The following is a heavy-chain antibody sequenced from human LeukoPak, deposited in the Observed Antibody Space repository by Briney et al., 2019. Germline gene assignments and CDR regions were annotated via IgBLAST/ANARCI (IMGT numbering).Heavy chain of an antibody. CDR3: ARERASSSWTLFGY. CDR2: ISSSSSYI. J-gene: IGHJ4*02. D-gene: IGHD6-13*01. V-gene: IGHV3-21*01. Sequence: GGSLRPSCAASGFTFSSYSMNWVRQAPGKGLEWVSSISSSSSYIYYADSVKGRFTISRDDAKNSLYLQMNSLIAEDTAVYYCARERASSSWTLFGYWGQGTLVTVSS. CDR1: GFTFSSYS.